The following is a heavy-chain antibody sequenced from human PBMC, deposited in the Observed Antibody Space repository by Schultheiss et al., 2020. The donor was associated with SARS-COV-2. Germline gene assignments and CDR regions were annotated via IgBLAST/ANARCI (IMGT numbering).Heavy chain of an antibody. CDR2: INHSGST. V-gene: IGHV4-34*01. D-gene: IGHD3-3*01. CDR3: ARSGYYEGYYYYGMDV. J-gene: IGHJ6*02. Sequence: SETLSLTCAVYGGSFSGYYWSWIRQSPGKGLEWIGEINHSGSTNYNPSLKSRVTISVDTSKNQFSLKLSSVTAADTAVYYCARSGYYEGYYYYGMDVWGQGTTVTVSS. CDR1: GGSFSGYY.